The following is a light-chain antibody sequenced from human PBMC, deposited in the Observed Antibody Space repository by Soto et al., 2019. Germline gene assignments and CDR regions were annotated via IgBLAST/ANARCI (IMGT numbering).Light chain of an antibody. CDR2: SDN. CDR3: QLWDNTGDRVL. J-gene: IGLJ2*01. Sequence: SYELTQSPSVSVAPGKTARITCGGNNIGTKSVHWYQQKPVQAPVLVIYSDNDRPSGIPARFSGSNSGHTATLTISRVEAGDEADYYCQLWDNTGDRVLFGGGTKLTVL. CDR1: NIGTKS. V-gene: IGLV3-21*04.